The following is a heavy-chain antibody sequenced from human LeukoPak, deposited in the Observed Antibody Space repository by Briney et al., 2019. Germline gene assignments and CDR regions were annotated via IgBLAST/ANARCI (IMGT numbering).Heavy chain of an antibody. Sequence: GGSLRLSCAASGFTFNSYSMAWVRQAPGKGLEWVAYISSSSSSIYYADSVRGRFTISRDNAKNSLYLEMSSLRDEDTAVYYCATSRGYDFDYWGQGTLVTVSS. D-gene: IGHD2-15*01. V-gene: IGHV3-48*02. CDR3: ATSRGYDFDY. CDR2: ISSSSSSI. J-gene: IGHJ4*02. CDR1: GFTFNSYS.